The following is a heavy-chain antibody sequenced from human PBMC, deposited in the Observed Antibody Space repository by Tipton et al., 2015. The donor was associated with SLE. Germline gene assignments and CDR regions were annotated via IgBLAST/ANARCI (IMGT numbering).Heavy chain of an antibody. CDR2: IYYSGST. CDR3: ARTSIAGLGDAFDI. J-gene: IGHJ3*02. D-gene: IGHD6-6*01. V-gene: IGHV4-61*08. Sequence: LRLSCTVSGGSISSGDYYWSWIRQPPGKGLEWIGYIYYSGSTNYNPSLKSRVTISVDTSKNQFSLKLSSVTAADTAVYYCARTSIAGLGDAFDIWGQGTMVTVSS. CDR1: GGSISSGDYY.